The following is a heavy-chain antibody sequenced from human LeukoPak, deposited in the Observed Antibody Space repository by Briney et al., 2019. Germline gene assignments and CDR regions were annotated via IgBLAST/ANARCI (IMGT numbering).Heavy chain of an antibody. CDR3: ARDSSYCVNGVCYPYYFDY. J-gene: IGHJ4*02. V-gene: IGHV3-48*03. Sequence: SGGSLRLSCAASGFTFSSFEMNWVRQAPGKGLDWVSYISSSGSTIYYADSVKGRFTISRDNAKNSLYLQMNSLRAEDTAVYYCARDSSYCVNGVCYPYYFDYWGQGTLVTVSS. D-gene: IGHD2-8*01. CDR1: GFTFSSFE. CDR2: ISSSGSTI.